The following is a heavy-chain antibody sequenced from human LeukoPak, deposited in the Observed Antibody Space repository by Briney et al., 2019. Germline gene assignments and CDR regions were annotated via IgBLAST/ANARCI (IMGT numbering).Heavy chain of an antibody. D-gene: IGHD1-26*01. CDR2: SSSDGNNE. CDR1: GFSFSNNP. V-gene: IGHV3-30*01. J-gene: IGHJ6*03. CDR3: ARGSATTIYYYYYMDV. Sequence: GGSLRLSCAASGFSFSNNPMHWVRQAPGRGLEWVAVSSSDGNNEYYADSVKGRFTISRDNSKNTLYLQMNSLRPEDTAVYYCARGSATTIYYYYYMDVWGKGTTVTVSS.